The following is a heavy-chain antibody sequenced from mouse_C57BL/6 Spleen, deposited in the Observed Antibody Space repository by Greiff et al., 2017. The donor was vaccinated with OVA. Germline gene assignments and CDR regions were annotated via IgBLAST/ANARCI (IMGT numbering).Heavy chain of an antibody. Sequence: QVQLQQSGAELVKPGASVKLSCKASGYTFTSYWMHWVKQRPGQGLEWIGMIHPNSGSTNYNEKFKSKATLTVDKSSSTAYMQLSSLTSEDSAVYYCARSRLRDFDYWGQGTTLTVSS. D-gene: IGHD1-1*01. V-gene: IGHV1-64*01. CDR3: ARSRLRDFDY. CDR2: IHPNSGST. J-gene: IGHJ2*01. CDR1: GYTFTSYW.